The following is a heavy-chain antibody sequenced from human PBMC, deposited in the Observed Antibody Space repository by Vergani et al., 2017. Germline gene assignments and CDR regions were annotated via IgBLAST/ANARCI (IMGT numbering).Heavy chain of an antibody. CDR1: GYTFTSYG. Sequence: QVQLVQSGAEVKKPGASVKVSCKASGYTFTSYGFSWVRQAPGQGLEWMGWISTYNGNTNYAQKLQGRVTMTTDTSTSTACMELRSLRSDDTAVYYCARGVWFGESFGAFDIWGQGTMVTVSS. J-gene: IGHJ3*02. D-gene: IGHD3-10*01. CDR2: ISTYNGNT. V-gene: IGHV1-18*01. CDR3: ARGVWFGESFGAFDI.